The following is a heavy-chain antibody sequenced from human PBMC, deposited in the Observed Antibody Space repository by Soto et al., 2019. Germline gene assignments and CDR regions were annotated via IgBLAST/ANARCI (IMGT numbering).Heavy chain of an antibody. CDR1: GFTFSSYG. CDR2: IWYDGSNK. V-gene: IGHV3-33*01. Sequence: PGGSLRLSCAASGFTFSSYGMHWVRQAPGKGLEWVAVIWYDGSNKYYADSVKGRFTISRDNSKNTLYLQMNSLSAEDTAMYYCAREGPGDPGWFDPWGHGTLVTVSS. D-gene: IGHD4-17*01. CDR3: AREGPGDPGWFDP. J-gene: IGHJ5*02.